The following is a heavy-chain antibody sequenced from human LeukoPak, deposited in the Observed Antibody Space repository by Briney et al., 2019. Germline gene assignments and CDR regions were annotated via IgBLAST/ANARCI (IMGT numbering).Heavy chain of an antibody. V-gene: IGHV3-23*01. CDR3: ATDRGQ. Sequence: PGGSLRLSCVVSGLTFSNYAMRWVRQAPGKGLEWVSGIRASGGNTDYAGSVRGRFTISRDNSKNTVYMQMNSLTAEDTAVYYCATDRGQWGQGTLVTVSS. D-gene: IGHD6-25*01. CDR1: GLTFSNYA. CDR2: IRASGGNT. J-gene: IGHJ4*02.